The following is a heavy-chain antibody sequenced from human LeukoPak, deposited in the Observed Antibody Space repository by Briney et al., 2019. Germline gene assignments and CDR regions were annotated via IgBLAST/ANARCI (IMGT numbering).Heavy chain of an antibody. V-gene: IGHV1-69*13. CDR3: AGGDSGSYFAY. CDR2: TIPIFGTT. CDR1: GGTFIRYG. Sequence: ASVKVSCKASGGTFIRYGISWVRQAPGQGLGWIGGTIPIFGTTNFAQKFQDRVTIAADESTNTAYMELNSLTSEDTAVYYCAGGDSGSYFAYWGQGTLVTVSS. D-gene: IGHD1-26*01. J-gene: IGHJ4*02.